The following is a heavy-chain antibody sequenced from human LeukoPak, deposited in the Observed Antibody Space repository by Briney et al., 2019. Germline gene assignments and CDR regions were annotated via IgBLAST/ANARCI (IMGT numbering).Heavy chain of an antibody. CDR3: ATDYCSSTSCYTGDY. V-gene: IGHV3-53*01. J-gene: IGHJ4*02. CDR2: IYSGGRT. Sequence: PGGSLRLSCSASGFTVSSNYMSWVRQAPGKGLEWVSVIYSGGRTYYADSVKGRFTISRDNSKNTLYLQMNNLRAEDTAVYYCATDYCSSTSCYTGDYWGQGTLVTVSS. CDR1: GFTVSSNY. D-gene: IGHD2-2*02.